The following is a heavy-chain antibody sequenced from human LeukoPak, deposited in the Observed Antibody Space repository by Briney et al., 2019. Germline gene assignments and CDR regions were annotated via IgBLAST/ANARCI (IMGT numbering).Heavy chain of an antibody. CDR3: AKDQETGSYFAFDI. V-gene: IGHV3-43*02. Sequence: GGSLRLSCAASGFTFDDYAMHWVRQAPGKGLEWVSLISGDGGSTYYADSVKGRFTISRDDSKNSLYLQMNSLRTEDTALYYRAKDQETGSYFAFDIWGQGTMVTVSS. CDR1: GFTFDDYA. CDR2: ISGDGGST. J-gene: IGHJ3*02. D-gene: IGHD1-26*01.